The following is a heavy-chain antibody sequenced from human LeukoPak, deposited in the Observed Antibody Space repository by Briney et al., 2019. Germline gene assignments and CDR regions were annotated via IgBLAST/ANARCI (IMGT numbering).Heavy chain of an antibody. CDR3: ARETRGIAGV. D-gene: IGHD6-13*01. V-gene: IGHV4-59*12. CDR1: GASISSSF. J-gene: IGHJ6*04. CDR2: IYYTGST. Sequence: PSETLSLTCTVSGASISSSFWTWIRQSPGKGLEWLAYIYYTGSTNLNPSLKSRLTISVDTSKNQFSLKLSSVTAADTAVYYCARETRGIAGVWGKGTTVTVSS.